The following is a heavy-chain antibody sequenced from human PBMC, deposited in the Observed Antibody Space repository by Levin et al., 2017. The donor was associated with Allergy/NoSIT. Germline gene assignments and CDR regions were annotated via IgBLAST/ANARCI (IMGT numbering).Heavy chain of an antibody. CDR3: AQIGPYDNVWVSYRSFFDY. V-gene: IGHV2-26*01. CDR1: GLSLSHSKMG. Sequence: ASGPTLVKPTETLTLTCTVSGLSLSHSKMGITWIRQTPGKALEWLAHIFSNDETSFSASLRTRASISKDASKGHVVLTMTNVDPEDTGTYVCAQIGPYDNVWVSYRSFFDYWGQGIHVTVSS. D-gene: IGHD3-16*02. CDR2: IFSNDET. J-gene: IGHJ4*02.